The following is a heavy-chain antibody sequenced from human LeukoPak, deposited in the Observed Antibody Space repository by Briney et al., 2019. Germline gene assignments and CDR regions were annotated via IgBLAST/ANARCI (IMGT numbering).Heavy chain of an antibody. D-gene: IGHD6-13*01. J-gene: IGHJ5*02. CDR2: IWYDGSNK. CDR3: ARGIAAVGTGFDP. V-gene: IGHV3-33*01. CDR1: GFTFSSYG. Sequence: GGSLRLSCAASGFTFSSYGMHWVRQAPGKGLEWVAVIWYDGSNKYYADSVKGRFTISRDNSKNTLYLQMNSLRAEDTAVYYCARGIAAVGTGFDPWGQGTLVTVSS.